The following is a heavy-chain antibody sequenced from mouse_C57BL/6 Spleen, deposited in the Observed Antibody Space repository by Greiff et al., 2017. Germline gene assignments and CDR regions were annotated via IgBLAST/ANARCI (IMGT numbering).Heavy chain of an antibody. J-gene: IGHJ4*01. V-gene: IGHV3-6*01. D-gene: IGHD2-4*01. CDR2: ISYDGSN. Sequence: EVQRVESGPGLVKPSQSLSLTCSVTGYSITSGYYWNWIRQFPGNKLEWMGYISYDGSNNYNPSLKNRISITRDTSKNQFFLKLNSVTTEDTATYYCARDSLYYDYDPYYAMDYWGQGTSVTVSS. CDR3: ARDSLYYDYDPYYAMDY. CDR1: GYSITSGYY.